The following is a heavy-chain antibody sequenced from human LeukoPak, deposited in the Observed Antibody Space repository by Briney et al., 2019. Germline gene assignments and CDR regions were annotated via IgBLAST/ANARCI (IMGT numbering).Heavy chain of an antibody. CDR3: ARYDSSGYYNYYYGMDV. J-gene: IGHJ6*02. Sequence: PSETLSLTCTVSGGSISSGDYYWSWIRQPPGKGLEWIGYIYYSGSTYYNPSLKSRVTISVDTSKNQFSLKLSSVTAADTAVYYCARYDSSGYYNYYYGMDVWGQGTTVTVSS. D-gene: IGHD3-22*01. CDR1: GGSISSGDYY. CDR2: IYYSGST. V-gene: IGHV4-30-4*01.